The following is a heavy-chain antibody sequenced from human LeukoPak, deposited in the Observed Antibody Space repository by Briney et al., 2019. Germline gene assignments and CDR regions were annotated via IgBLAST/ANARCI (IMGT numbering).Heavy chain of an antibody. CDR3: ARAGPWQIDP. CDR1: GVSINTHY. V-gene: IGHV4-59*11. Sequence: SETLSLTFIVSGVSINTHYWTWIRQSPGKGLEWIGHIYYTGTTNYSPSLKSRVTISVDRSKNLFSLRLKSLTSADTAVYYCARAGPWQIDPWGQGILVTVSS. J-gene: IGHJ5*02. CDR2: IYYTGTT. D-gene: IGHD3-10*01.